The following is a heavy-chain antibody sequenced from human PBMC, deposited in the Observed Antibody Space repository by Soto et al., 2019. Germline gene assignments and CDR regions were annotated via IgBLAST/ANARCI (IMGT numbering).Heavy chain of an antibody. V-gene: IGHV3-53*04. Sequence: EVQLVESGGGLVQPGGSLRLSCTASGFAVRHNYMTWVRQAPGKGLEWVSLIYSGGDTAYADSVKGRFTISRHTSHNTLYHQMNSLRPEYTAVYYWAIKADSIPSGGDVWGKGTAVTVSS. D-gene: IGHD3-10*01. CDR3: AIKADSIPSGGDV. CDR2: IYSGGDT. J-gene: IGHJ6*04. CDR1: GFAVRHNY.